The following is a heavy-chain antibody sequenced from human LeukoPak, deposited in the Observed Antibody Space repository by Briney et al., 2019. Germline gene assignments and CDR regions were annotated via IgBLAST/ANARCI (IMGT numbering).Heavy chain of an antibody. CDR3: ARSLPATAAGANWFDH. D-gene: IGHD6-13*01. J-gene: IGHJ5*02. CDR2: MCYSGST. V-gene: IGHV4-59*12. Sequence: SVTLSLTCAVSDGSISGYYWNWIRQPPGKGLEWIGYMCYSGSTNYNPSLKSRVTMSADTSRNQLSLKLSSVTAADTAVYYCARSLPATAAGANWFDHWGQGTLVTVSS. CDR1: DGSISGYY.